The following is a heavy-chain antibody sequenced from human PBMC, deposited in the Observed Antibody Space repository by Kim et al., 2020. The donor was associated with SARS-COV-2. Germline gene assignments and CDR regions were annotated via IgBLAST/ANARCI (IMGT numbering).Heavy chain of an antibody. V-gene: IGHV7-4-1*02. CDR2: P. D-gene: IGHD6-19*01. J-gene: IGHJ4*02. CDR3: ARGAVEGYYFDY. Sequence: PTNAQGFTGRFVFSLDPSVNTAYLQITSLKAEDTAIYYCARGAVEGYYFDYWGQGTLVTVSS.